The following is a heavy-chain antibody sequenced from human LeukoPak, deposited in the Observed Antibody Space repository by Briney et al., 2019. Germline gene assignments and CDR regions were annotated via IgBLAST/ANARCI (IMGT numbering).Heavy chain of an antibody. J-gene: IGHJ4*02. CDR1: GYTFTGCY. Sequence: ASVKVSCKASGYTFTGCYMHWVRQAPGQGFEWMGWINPNSGDTNYAQKFQGRVTMTRDTSISTAHMELSRLRSDDTAVYYCARANPLYCSSTTCLFDYCGQGTLVTVSS. V-gene: IGHV1-2*02. CDR3: ARANPLYCSSTTCLFDY. D-gene: IGHD2-2*01. CDR2: INPNSGDT.